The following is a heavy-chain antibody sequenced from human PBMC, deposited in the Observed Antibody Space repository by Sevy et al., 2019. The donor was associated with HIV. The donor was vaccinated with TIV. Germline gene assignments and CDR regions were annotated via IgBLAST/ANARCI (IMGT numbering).Heavy chain of an antibody. CDR1: GYTFSNYG. D-gene: IGHD6-13*01. Sequence: ASVKVSCKASGYTFSNYGINWVRQAPGHGLEWMGWISSYNGNTNYAQKFQGRVTMTIDTPTSTVYMELRSLRSDDTAMYYCARDRVPYSSSCEFDYWGQGTLVTVSS. CDR2: ISSYNGNT. J-gene: IGHJ4*02. V-gene: IGHV1-18*01. CDR3: ARDRVPYSSSCEFDY.